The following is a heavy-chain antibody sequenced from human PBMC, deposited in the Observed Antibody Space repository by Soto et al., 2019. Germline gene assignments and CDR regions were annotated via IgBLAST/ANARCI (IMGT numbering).Heavy chain of an antibody. CDR1: GGSVSSGSYY. D-gene: IGHD6-13*01. V-gene: IGHV4-61*01. Sequence: SETLSLTCTVSGGSVSSGSYYWSWIRQPPGKGLEWIGYIYYSGSTNYNPSLKSRVTISVDTSKNQFSLKLSSVTAADTAVYYCASCELPLYSSSWYWFDPWGQGTLVTV. CDR3: ASCELPLYSSSWYWFDP. J-gene: IGHJ5*02. CDR2: IYYSGST.